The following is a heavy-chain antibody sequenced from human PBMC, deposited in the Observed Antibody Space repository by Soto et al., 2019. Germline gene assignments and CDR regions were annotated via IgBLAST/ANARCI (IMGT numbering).Heavy chain of an antibody. CDR2: ISSSSSTI. V-gene: IGHV3-48*02. CDR3: ARDIWSGPGGFDH. D-gene: IGHD3-3*01. J-gene: IGHJ5*02. Sequence: EVQLVESGGGLVQPGRSLRLSCAASGFTFSSYSMNWVRQAPGKGLEWVSYISSSSSTIYYADSVKGRFTISRDNAKNSLYRQMNSLRDEDTAVYYCARDIWSGPGGFDHWGQGTLVTVSS. CDR1: GFTFSSYS.